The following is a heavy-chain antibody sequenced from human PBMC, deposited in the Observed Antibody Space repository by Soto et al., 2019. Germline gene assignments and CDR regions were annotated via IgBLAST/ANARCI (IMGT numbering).Heavy chain of an antibody. Sequence: ASVKVSCKTSGYSFSSNGLSWLRQAPGQRFEWMGWISGHNGRTNHAQEFLGRVTMTTDTSTSTAYLELDYLTSDDTAVYFCARDDGGLVRNYYFGLDVWGQGTTVTVSS. CDR1: GYSFSSNG. D-gene: IGHD3-9*01. J-gene: IGHJ6*02. CDR2: ISGHNGRT. V-gene: IGHV1-18*01. CDR3: ARDDGGLVRNYYFGLDV.